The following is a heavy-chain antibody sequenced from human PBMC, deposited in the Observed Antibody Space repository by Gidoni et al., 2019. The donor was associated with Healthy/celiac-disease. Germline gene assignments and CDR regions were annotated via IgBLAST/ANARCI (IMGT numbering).Heavy chain of an antibody. J-gene: IGHJ6*02. D-gene: IGHD6-19*01. CDR2: IGTAGDT. CDR1: GFTFSSYD. V-gene: IGHV3-13*04. Sequence: EVQLVESGGGLVQPGGSLRLSCAASGFTFSSYDMHWVRQATGKGLEWVSAIGTAGDTYYPGSVKGRFTISRENAKNSLYLQMNSLRAGDTAVYYCARGIIAVAGTYYYGMDVWGQGTTVTVSS. CDR3: ARGIIAVAGTYYYGMDV.